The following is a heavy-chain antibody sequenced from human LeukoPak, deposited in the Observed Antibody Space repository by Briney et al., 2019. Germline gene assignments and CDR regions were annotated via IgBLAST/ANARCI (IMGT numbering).Heavy chain of an antibody. CDR3: ARFRGGELLYPDAFDI. Sequence: GGSLRLSCAAPGFTFSGYWMSWVRQAPGKGRGGGANIKEDGSEKYYVDSVKGGFTISRDNAKNSLYLQMNSVRAGDTAVYYCARFRGGELLYPDAFDIWGQGTMVTVSS. CDR1: GFTFSGYW. D-gene: IGHD3-10*01. V-gene: IGHV3-7*01. J-gene: IGHJ3*02. CDR2: IKEDGSEK.